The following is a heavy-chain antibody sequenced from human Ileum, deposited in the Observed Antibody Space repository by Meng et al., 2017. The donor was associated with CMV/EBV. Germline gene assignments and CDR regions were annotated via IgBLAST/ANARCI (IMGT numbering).Heavy chain of an antibody. CDR3: AKDSEGPTYWPLYFNY. CDR2: ISASGGNT. CDR1: GIAFSNYA. J-gene: IGHJ4*02. Sequence: GESLKISCAASGIAFSNYAMSWVRQAPGKGLEWVSIISASGGNTYYADSVKGRFTISRDNSKNTLFLQMNSLRAEDTAIYYCAKDSEGPTYWPLYFNYWGQGTQVTVSS. D-gene: IGHD2-21*01. V-gene: IGHV3-23*01.